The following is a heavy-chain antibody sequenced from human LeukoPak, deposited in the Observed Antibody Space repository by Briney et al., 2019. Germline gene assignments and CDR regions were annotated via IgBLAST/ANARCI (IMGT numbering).Heavy chain of an antibody. Sequence: GASAKVSCKASGYTFIGYYMHWVRQAPGQGLEWMGWINPNSGGTKYAQKFQGRVTMTRDTSISTAYMELSRLRSDDTAVYYCARDFSEYDILTGVFDYWGQGTLVTVSS. CDR2: INPNSGGT. J-gene: IGHJ4*02. CDR3: ARDFSEYDILTGVFDY. V-gene: IGHV1-2*02. D-gene: IGHD3-9*01. CDR1: GYTFIGYY.